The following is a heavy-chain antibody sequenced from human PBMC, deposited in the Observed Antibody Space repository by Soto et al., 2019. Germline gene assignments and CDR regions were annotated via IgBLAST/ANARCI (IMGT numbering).Heavy chain of an antibody. J-gene: IGHJ5*02. CDR2: IIPIFGTA. CDR3: ARDRGYYDSSGHGWFDP. V-gene: IGHV1-69*13. Sequence: SVKVSCKASGGTFSSYAISWVRQAPGQGLEWMGGIIPIFGTANYAQKFQGRVTITADESTSTAYMELSGLRSEDTAVYYCARDRGYYDSSGHGWFDPWGQGTLVTVSS. CDR1: GGTFSSYA. D-gene: IGHD3-22*01.